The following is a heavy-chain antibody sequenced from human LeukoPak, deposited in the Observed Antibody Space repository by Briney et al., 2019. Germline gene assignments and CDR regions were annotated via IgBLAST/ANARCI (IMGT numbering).Heavy chain of an antibody. CDR3: ARDRLQLHAGFDY. V-gene: IGHV3-11*01. CDR1: GFTFSDYY. D-gene: IGHD5-24*01. J-gene: IGHJ4*02. Sequence: GGSLRLSCAASGFTFSDYYMAWIRQAPGKGLEWLSYISDSGTTIHDADSVKRRFTISRDNVKNSLYLQMNSLRAEDTAVYFCARDRLQLHAGFDYWGQGTVVTVSS. CDR2: ISDSGTTI.